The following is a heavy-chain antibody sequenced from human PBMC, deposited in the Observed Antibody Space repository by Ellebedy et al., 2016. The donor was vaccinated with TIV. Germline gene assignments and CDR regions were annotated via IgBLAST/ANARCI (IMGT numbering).Heavy chain of an antibody. Sequence: SETLSLTXTVSGGSLSGFHWSWIRQTPGKGLEWIGYISYSGVTSHNPSLKSRVIISVDTSKNQFSLNLSSVTAADTAVYYCAKLGNPAQAAAATGSWGQGTLVTVSS. CDR3: AKLGNPAQAAAATGS. V-gene: IGHV4-59*01. J-gene: IGHJ5*02. D-gene: IGHD6-13*01. CDR2: ISYSGVT. CDR1: GGSLSGFH.